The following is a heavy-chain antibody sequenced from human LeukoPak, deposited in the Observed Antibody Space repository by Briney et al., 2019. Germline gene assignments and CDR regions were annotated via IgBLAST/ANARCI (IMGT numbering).Heavy chain of an antibody. CDR2: IYYSGST. CDR3: ARAYRAHQTFYSYHYFDY. D-gene: IGHD5-18*01. V-gene: IGHV4-39*01. J-gene: IGHJ4*02. CDR1: GGSISSSSYY. Sequence: PSETLSLTCTVSGGSISSSSYYWGWIRQPPGKGLEWIGSIYYSGSTYYNPSLKSRVTISVDTSKNQFSLKLSSVTAADTAVYYCARAYRAHQTFYSYHYFDYWGQGALVTVSS.